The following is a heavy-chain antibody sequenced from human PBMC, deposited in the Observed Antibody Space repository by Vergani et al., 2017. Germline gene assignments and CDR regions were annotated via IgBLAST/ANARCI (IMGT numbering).Heavy chain of an antibody. D-gene: IGHD5-18*01. Sequence: QVQLQESGPGLVKPSETLSLTCTVSGCSISSYYWSWFRQPPGKGLEWIGYIYYSGSTNYNPSLKSRVTISVDTSTNQFSLKLSSVTAGDTAVYYCAGAMATPRDYYYYGMDVWGQGTTVTVS. V-gene: IGHV4-59*01. CDR3: AGAMATPRDYYYYGMDV. J-gene: IGHJ6*02. CDR1: GCSISSYY. CDR2: IYYSGST.